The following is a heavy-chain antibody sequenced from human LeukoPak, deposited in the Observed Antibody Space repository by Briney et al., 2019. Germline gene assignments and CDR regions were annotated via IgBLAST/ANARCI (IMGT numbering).Heavy chain of an antibody. CDR1: GFTFSSYW. J-gene: IGHJ4*02. CDR2: IKQDGSEK. V-gene: IGHV3-7*01. Sequence: GGSLRLSCAASGFTFSSYWMSWVRQAPGKGLEWVANIKQDGSEKYYVDSVKGRFTISRDNAKNSLYLQMNSLRAEDTAVYYCARVRLLWFGELLQAFDYWGQGTLVTVSS. D-gene: IGHD3-10*01. CDR3: ARVRLLWFGELLQAFDY.